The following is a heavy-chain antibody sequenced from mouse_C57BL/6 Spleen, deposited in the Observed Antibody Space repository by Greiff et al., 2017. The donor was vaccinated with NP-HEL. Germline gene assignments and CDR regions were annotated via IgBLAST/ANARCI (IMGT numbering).Heavy chain of an antibody. CDR3: ARSLYAMDY. J-gene: IGHJ4*01. D-gene: IGHD6-1*01. CDR2: INPNNGGT. Sequence: VQLQQSGPELVKPGASVKISCKASGYTFTDYYMNRVKQSHGKSLEWIGDINPNNGGTSYNQKFKGKATLTVDKSSSTAYMELRSLTSEDSAVYYCARSLYAMDYWGQGTSVTVSS. V-gene: IGHV1-26*01. CDR1: GYTFTDYY.